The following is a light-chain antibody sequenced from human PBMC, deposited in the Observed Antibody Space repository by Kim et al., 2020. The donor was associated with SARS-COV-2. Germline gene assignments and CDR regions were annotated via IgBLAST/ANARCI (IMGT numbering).Light chain of an antibody. J-gene: IGKJ1*01. CDR2: AAS. V-gene: IGKV1-9*01. CDR3: QQFNDYPRT. CDR1: QGISSY. Sequence: IQLTQSPSSLSASVGERVTITCRASQGISSYLAWYQQKPGNAPKLLIYAASTLQSGVPSRFSGSGSGTDFTLTISSLQPDDFATYYCQQFNDYPRTFGQGTKVDIK.